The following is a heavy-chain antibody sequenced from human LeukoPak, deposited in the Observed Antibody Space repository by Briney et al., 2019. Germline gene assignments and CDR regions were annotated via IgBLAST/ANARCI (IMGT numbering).Heavy chain of an antibody. Sequence: ASVKVSCTASGYTFTSYGISWVRQAPGQGLEWMGWISAYNGNTNYAQKLQGRVTMTTDTSTSTAYMELRSLRSDDTAVYYCARVGISSRPNNWFDPWGQGTLVTVSS. J-gene: IGHJ5*02. V-gene: IGHV1-18*01. CDR3: ARVGISSRPNNWFDP. CDR2: ISAYNGNT. CDR1: GYTFTSYG. D-gene: IGHD2-15*01.